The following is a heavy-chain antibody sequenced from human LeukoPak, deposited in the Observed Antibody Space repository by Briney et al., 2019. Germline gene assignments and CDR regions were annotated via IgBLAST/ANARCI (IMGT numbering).Heavy chain of an antibody. CDR1: GFTFSSYA. Sequence: PGGSLRLSCAASGFTFSSYAMSWVRQAPGKGLEWVSAISGSGGSTYYADSVKGRFTISRDNSKNTLYLQMNSLRAEDTAVYYCARNPSPLAYCGGDCYSEGYFDYWGQGTLVTVSS. V-gene: IGHV3-23*01. D-gene: IGHD2-21*01. J-gene: IGHJ4*02. CDR2: ISGSGGST. CDR3: ARNPSPLAYCGGDCYSEGYFDY.